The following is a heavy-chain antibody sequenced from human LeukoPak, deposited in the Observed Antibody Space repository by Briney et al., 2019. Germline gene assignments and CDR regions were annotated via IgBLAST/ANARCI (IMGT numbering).Heavy chain of an antibody. V-gene: IGHV4-34*01. CDR2: INHSGST. J-gene: IGHJ2*01. D-gene: IGHD2-15*01. Sequence: PSETLSLTCAVYGGSFSGYYWSWLRQPPGKGLEWIGEINHSGSTNYNPSLKSRVTISVDTSKNQFSLTLSSVTAADTAVYYCARGSFVVVVAATQLYWYFDLWGRGTLVTVSS. CDR3: ARGSFVVVVAATQLYWYFDL. CDR1: GGSFSGYY.